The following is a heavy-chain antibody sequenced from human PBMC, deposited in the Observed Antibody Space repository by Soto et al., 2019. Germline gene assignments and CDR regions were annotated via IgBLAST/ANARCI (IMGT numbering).Heavy chain of an antibody. D-gene: IGHD2-8*02. V-gene: IGHV3-23*01. J-gene: IGHJ6*03. CDR3: AGRYCTAGICYTNYYYYMDV. Sequence: EAQLLESGGGLVQPGGSLRLSCAASGFTFSSYGMNWVRQAPGKGLEWVSSITATGGNTYYADSVKGGFTISRDNSKDTLSLQMNSLRAEDTAVYYCAGRYCTAGICYTNYYYYMDVWGKGTTVTVSS. CDR2: ITATGGNT. CDR1: GFTFSSYG.